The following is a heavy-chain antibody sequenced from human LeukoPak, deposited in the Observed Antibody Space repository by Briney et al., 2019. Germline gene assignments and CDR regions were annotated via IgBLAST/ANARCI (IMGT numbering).Heavy chain of an antibody. D-gene: IGHD1-1*01. J-gene: IGHJ4*02. CDR3: AKEGDNWNESDY. CDR1: GFTVSSNS. CDR2: IYSGDST. V-gene: IGHV3-53*01. Sequence: GGSLRLSCAASGFTVSSNSMRWVRQAPGKGLEWVSLIYSGDSTYYTDSVKGRFTISRDNSKNTLYLQMNSLRAEDTAVYYCAKEGDNWNESDYWGQGTLVTVSS.